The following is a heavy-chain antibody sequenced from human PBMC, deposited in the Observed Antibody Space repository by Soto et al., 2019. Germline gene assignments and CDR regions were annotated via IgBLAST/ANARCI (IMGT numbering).Heavy chain of an antibody. Sequence: SETLSLTCTVSGDSISSGDYYWSWIRQPPGKGLEWIGLIYHSGTTYYNPSLKSRVTISVDTSKNQFSLKLTSVTAADTAVYYCGRVRGNQLRGWFDPWGQGTLVTVSS. CDR3: GRVRGNQLRGWFDP. CDR2: IYHSGTT. CDR1: GDSISSGDYY. V-gene: IGHV4-31*03. D-gene: IGHD2-2*01. J-gene: IGHJ5*02.